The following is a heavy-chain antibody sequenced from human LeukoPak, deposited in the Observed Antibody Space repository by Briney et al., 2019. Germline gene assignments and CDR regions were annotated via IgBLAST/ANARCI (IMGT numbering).Heavy chain of an antibody. Sequence: ASVKVSCKASGYTFTGYYMHWVRQAPGQGLEWMGWINPNSGGTNYAQKFQGRVTMTRDTSISTAYMELSRLRSDDTAVYYCARAPPGGWDYYGSGSYAYFDFWGRGTLVTVSS. CDR3: ARAPPGGWDYYGSGSYAYFDF. CDR2: INPNSGGT. CDR1: GYTFTGYY. V-gene: IGHV1-2*02. J-gene: IGHJ4*02. D-gene: IGHD3-10*01.